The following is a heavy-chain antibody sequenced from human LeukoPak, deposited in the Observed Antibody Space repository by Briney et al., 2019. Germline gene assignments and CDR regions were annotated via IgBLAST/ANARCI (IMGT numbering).Heavy chain of an antibody. CDR1: GGSISSYY. D-gene: IGHD6-13*01. CDR2: IYYSGST. V-gene: IGHV4-59*01. CDR3: ARVYSSSWSNWFDP. J-gene: IGHJ5*02. Sequence: PSETLSLTCTVSGGSISSYYWSWIRQPPGKGLEWIGYIYYSGSTNYNPSLKSRVTISVDTSKNQFPLKLSSVTAADTAVYYCARVYSSSWSNWFDPWGQGTLVTVSS.